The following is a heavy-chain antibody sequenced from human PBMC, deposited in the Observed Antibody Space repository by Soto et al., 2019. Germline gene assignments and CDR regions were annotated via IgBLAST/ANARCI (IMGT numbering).Heavy chain of an antibody. V-gene: IGHV1-69*04. CDR1: GGTFSSYT. J-gene: IGHJ6*02. CDR2: IIPILGIA. Sequence: SVKVSCKASGGTFSSYTISWVRQAPGQGLEWMGRIIPILGIANYAQKFQGRVTITADKSTSTAYMELSSLRSEDTAVYYCARDSVTMIVVVPTGASGGMDVWG. D-gene: IGHD3-22*01. CDR3: ARDSVTMIVVVPTGASGGMDV.